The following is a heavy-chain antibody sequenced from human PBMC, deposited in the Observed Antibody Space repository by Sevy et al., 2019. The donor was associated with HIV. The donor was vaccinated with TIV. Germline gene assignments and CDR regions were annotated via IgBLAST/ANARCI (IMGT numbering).Heavy chain of an antibody. CDR2: IGTAGDT. CDR1: GFTFSSYD. J-gene: IGHJ6*03. Sequence: GGSLRLSCAASGFTFSSYDLHWVRQATGKGLEWVSAIGTAGDTYYPGSVKGRFTISRENAKNSLYLQMNSLRAGDTAVYYCARERSEGNSSSSGHYHYYMDVWGKGTTVTVSS. V-gene: IGHV3-13*01. CDR3: ARERSEGNSSSSGHYHYYMDV. D-gene: IGHD6-6*01.